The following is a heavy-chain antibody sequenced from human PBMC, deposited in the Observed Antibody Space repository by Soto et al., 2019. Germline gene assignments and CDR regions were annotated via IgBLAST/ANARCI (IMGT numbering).Heavy chain of an antibody. CDR1: GYTFTSYA. V-gene: IGHV7-4-1*01. CDR3: ARDHTYYDILTGYSTDVYYYYGMDV. D-gene: IGHD3-9*01. J-gene: IGHJ6*02. CDR2: INTNTGNP. Sequence: ASVKVSCKASGYTFTSYAMNWVRQAPGQGLEWMGWINTNTGNPTYAQGFTGRFVFSLDTSVSTAYLQICSLKAEDTAVYYCARDHTYYDILTGYSTDVYYYYGMDVWGQGTTVTVSS.